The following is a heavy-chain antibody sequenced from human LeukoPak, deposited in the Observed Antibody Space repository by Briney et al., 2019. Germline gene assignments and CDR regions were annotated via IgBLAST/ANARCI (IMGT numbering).Heavy chain of an antibody. V-gene: IGHV4-30-4*01. CDR3: ARGPNYVWGSYRYSDY. CDR1: GASISTGDYY. Sequence: PSETLSLTCTVSGASISTGDYYWSWIRQPPGKGLEWIGYIYYSGSTDYNPSLKSRLTISVDTSKNQFSLKLRSVTAADTAVYYCARGPNYVWGSYRYSDYWGQGTLVTVSS. CDR2: IYYSGST. D-gene: IGHD3-16*02. J-gene: IGHJ4*02.